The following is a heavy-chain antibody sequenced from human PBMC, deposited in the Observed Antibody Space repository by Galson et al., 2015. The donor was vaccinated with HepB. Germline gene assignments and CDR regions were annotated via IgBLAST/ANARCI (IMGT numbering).Heavy chain of an antibody. Sequence: SLRLSCAAPGFTFSSFAMRWVRQAPGRGLEWVSTITSSGGSTYYADSVKGRFTISRDNSKSTLYLQLSSLRAEDTGVHYCVRNPLWDGWNAFDIWGQGTTVTVSS. J-gene: IGHJ3*02. CDR2: ITSSGGST. CDR1: GFTFSSFA. CDR3: VRNPLWDGWNAFDI. D-gene: IGHD1-1*01. V-gene: IGHV3-23*01.